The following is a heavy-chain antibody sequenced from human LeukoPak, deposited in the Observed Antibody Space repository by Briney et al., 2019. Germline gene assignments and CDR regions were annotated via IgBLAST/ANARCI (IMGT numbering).Heavy chain of an antibody. Sequence: EASVKVSCKASGFTFTSSAVQWVRQARGQRLEWIGWIVVGSDNTNYAQKFQERVTITRDMSTSTAYMELSSLRSEDTAVYYCAASYGSGTYVDYWGQGTLVTVSS. J-gene: IGHJ4*02. CDR1: GFTFTSSA. D-gene: IGHD3-10*01. CDR2: IVVGSDNT. CDR3: AASYGSGTYVDY. V-gene: IGHV1-58*01.